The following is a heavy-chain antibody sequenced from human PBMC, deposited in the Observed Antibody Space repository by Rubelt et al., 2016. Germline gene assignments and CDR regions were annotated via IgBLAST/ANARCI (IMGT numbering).Heavy chain of an antibody. Sequence: GGIIPILGIANYAQKFQGRVTITADKSTSTAYMELSSLRSEDTAVYYCARVLYSDILTGYNGMDVWGQGTTVTVSS. CDR3: ARVLYSDILTGYNGMDV. D-gene: IGHD3-9*01. CDR2: IIPILGIA. V-gene: IGHV1-69*10. J-gene: IGHJ6*02.